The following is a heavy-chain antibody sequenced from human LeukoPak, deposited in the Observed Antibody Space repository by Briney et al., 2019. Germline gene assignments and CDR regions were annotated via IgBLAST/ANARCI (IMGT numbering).Heavy chain of an antibody. CDR2: IWYDGSNK. V-gene: IGHV3-33*01. CDR1: GFTFSSYG. CDR3: AREYHYDSSGYYYYYGMDV. J-gene: IGHJ6*02. Sequence: GGSLRLSCAASGFTFSSYGMHWVRQAPGKGLEWVAVIWYDGSNKYYADSVKGRFTISRDNSKNTLYLQMNSLRAEDTAVYYCAREYHYDSSGYYYYYGMDVWGQGTTVTVSS. D-gene: IGHD3-22*01.